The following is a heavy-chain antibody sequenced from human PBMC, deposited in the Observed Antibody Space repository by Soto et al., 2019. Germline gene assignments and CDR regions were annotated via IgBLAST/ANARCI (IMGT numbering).Heavy chain of an antibody. D-gene: IGHD1-7*01. CDR2: IYYSGST. Sequence: SETLSLTCTVSGGSISSHYWSLLRQPPGKGLEWIGYIYYSGSTNYNPSLKSRVTISVDTSKNQFSLKLSSVTAADTAVYYCARDRRTYNWNYAECWFDPWGQGTPVTVSS. CDR3: ARDRRTYNWNYAECWFDP. J-gene: IGHJ5*02. CDR1: GGSISSHY. V-gene: IGHV4-59*11.